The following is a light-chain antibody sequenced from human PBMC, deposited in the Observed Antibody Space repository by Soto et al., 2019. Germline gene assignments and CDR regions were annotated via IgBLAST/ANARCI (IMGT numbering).Light chain of an antibody. CDR2: GIS. J-gene: IGKJ3*01. CDR1: QNLNHNY. Sequence: EVVLTQSPGTLSLSPGDRATLYCRASQNLNHNYFAWYQQKPGQGPRLLIYGISTRAAGITDRFSGSGSGTDFTLTISRLEPEDFAVYYFQQYGTFPFTFGPGTKLDIK. CDR3: QQYGTFPFT. V-gene: IGKV3-20*01.